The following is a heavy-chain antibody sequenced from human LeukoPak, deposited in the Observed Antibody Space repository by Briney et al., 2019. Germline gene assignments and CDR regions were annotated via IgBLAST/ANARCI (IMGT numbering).Heavy chain of an antibody. CDR1: GGSISSGSYY. V-gene: IGHV4-61*02. Sequence: SETLSLTCTVSGGSISSGSYYWSWIRQPAGKGLEWIGRIYTSGSNNYNPSLKSRVTISVDTSKNQFSLKLSSVTAADTAVYYCARGTMTDAFDIWGEGTMVTVSS. CDR2: IYTSGSN. J-gene: IGHJ3*02. D-gene: IGHD3-22*01. CDR3: ARGTMTDAFDI.